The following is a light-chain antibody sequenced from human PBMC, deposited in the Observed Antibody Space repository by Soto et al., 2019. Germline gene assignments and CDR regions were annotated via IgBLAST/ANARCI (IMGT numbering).Light chain of an antibody. J-gene: IGKJ4*01. CDR1: QGISSY. CDR3: QQYYSYPLT. V-gene: IGKV1-8*01. Sequence: AIRMTQSPSSLSASTGDRVTLTCRASQGISSYLAWYQQKPGKDPKLLIYAASTLQSGVPSRFSGSGSGTDFTLTISCLQSEDFATYYCQQYYSYPLTFGGGTKVDIK. CDR2: AAS.